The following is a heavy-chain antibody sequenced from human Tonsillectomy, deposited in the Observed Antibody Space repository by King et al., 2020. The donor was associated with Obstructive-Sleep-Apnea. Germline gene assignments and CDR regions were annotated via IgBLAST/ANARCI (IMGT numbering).Heavy chain of an antibody. V-gene: IGHV3-13*01. Sequence: VQLVESGGGLVQPGGSLRLSWAASGFTFSSYDMHWVRQDTGKGLEWVPASGTACATYYPGSVKGRLTISREKSKNSLYLQMNSLRAGDTAVYYCARGGRGTMGLTGDLDYWGQGTLVTVSS. J-gene: IGHJ4*02. CDR1: GFTFSSYD. D-gene: IGHD7-27*01. CDR3: ARGGRGTMGLTGDLDY. CDR2: SGTACAT.